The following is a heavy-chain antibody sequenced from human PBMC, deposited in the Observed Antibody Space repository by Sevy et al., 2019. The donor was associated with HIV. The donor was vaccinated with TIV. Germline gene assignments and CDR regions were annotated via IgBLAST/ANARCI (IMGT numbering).Heavy chain of an antibody. CDR2: SYYSGST. J-gene: IGHJ3*02. CDR1: GGSISSSDNY. V-gene: IGHV4-39*01. Sequence: SETLSLTCTVSGGSISSSDNYWGWIRQPPGKGLDWIASSYYSGSTYYNPSLKSRVTISVDTSKNQFSLKLRSVTVADTAVYYCARRRVEDYYGSGTPPLVNGPFDIWGQGTMVTVSS. CDR3: ARRRVEDYYGSGTPPLVNGPFDI. D-gene: IGHD3-10*01.